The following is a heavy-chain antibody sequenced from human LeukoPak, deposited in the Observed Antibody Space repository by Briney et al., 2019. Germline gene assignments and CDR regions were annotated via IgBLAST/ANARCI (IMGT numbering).Heavy chain of an antibody. Sequence: GGSLRLSCAASGFTFSSCAMHWVRQAPGKGLEWVAVISYDGSNKYYADSVKGRFTISRDNSKNTLYLQMNSLRAEDTAVYYCARDWHTRQWLESIVGAMSGYYYGMDVWGQGTTVTVSS. CDR1: GFTFSSCA. V-gene: IGHV3-30-3*01. CDR2: ISYDGSNK. CDR3: ARDWHTRQWLESIVGAMSGYYYGMDV. J-gene: IGHJ6*02. D-gene: IGHD1-26*01.